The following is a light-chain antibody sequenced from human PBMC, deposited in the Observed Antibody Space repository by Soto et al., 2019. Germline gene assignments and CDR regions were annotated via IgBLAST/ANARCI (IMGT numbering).Light chain of an antibody. CDR1: QSVSSSY. J-gene: IGKJ5*01. CDR3: RQYGSSPPVT. CDR2: GAS. Sequence: EIVLTQSPGTLSLSPGERATLSCRASQSVSSSYLAWYQQKPGQAPRLLIYGASSRATGIPDRFSGSGSGTDFTPTISRLEHEDDAVYYCRQYGSSPPVTFGQGTRLEIK. V-gene: IGKV3-20*01.